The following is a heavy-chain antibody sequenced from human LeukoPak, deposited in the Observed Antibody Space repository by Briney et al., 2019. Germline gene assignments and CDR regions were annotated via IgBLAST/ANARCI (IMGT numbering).Heavy chain of an antibody. CDR1: GGSISSYY. D-gene: IGHD3-3*01. CDR2: IYYSGST. Sequence: SETLSLTCTVSGGSISSYYWSWIRQPPGKGLEWIGYIYYSGSTNYNPSLKSRVTISVDTSKNQFSLKLSSVTAADTAVYYCARGTYYDFWSGYPRRMYNWFDPWGQGTLVTVSS. CDR3: ARGTYYDFWSGYPRRMYNWFDP. V-gene: IGHV4-59*12. J-gene: IGHJ5*02.